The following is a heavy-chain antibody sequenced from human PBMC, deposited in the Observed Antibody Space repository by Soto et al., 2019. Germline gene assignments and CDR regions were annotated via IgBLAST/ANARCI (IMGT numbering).Heavy chain of an antibody. D-gene: IGHD1-26*01. CDR3: AGAPGGRYWGGYYYYGMDV. CDR1: GGTFSSYA. V-gene: IGHV1-69*06. J-gene: IGHJ6*02. CDR2: ISPIFGTA. Sequence: QVQLVQSGAEVKKPGSSVKVSCKASGGTFSSYAISWVRQAPGQGLEWMGGISPIFGTANYPQKFQGRVTITADKSTSTAYMELSSLRSEDTAVYYCAGAPGGRYWGGYYYYGMDVWGQGTTVTVSS.